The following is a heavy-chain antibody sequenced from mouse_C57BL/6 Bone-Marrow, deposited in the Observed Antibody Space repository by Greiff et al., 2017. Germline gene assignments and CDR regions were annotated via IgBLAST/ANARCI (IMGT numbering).Heavy chain of an antibody. D-gene: IGHD1-1*01. V-gene: IGHV1-75*01. CDR3: ARRGSSSRWYFDV. CDR1: GYTFTDYY. CDR2: IFPGSGST. J-gene: IGHJ1*03. Sequence: QVQLKESGPELVKPGASVKISCKASGYTFTDYYINWVKQRPGQGLEWIGWIFPGSGSTYYNEKFKGKATLTVAKSSSTAYMLLSSLTSEDSAVYFCARRGSSSRWYFDVWGTGTTVTVSS.